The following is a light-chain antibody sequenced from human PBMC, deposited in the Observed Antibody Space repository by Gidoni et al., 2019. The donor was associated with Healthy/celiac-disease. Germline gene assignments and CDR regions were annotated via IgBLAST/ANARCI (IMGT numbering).Light chain of an antibody. CDR3: QQYNSYLYT. Sequence: DIQMTQSPSTLSASVGDRVTITCRASQSISSWLAWYQQTPGKAPKLLIYKASSLESGVPSRFSGSGSGTEFTLTIISLQPDDFATYYCQQYNSYLYTFGQGTKLEIK. CDR1: QSISSW. J-gene: IGKJ2*01. V-gene: IGKV1-5*03. CDR2: KAS.